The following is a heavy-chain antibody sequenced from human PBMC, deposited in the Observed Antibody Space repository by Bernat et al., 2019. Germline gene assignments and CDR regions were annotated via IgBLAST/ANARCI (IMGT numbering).Heavy chain of an antibody. Sequence: QVQLVQSGAEVKKPGSSVKVSCKASGGTFSSYAISWVRQAPGQGLDWMGGIIPIFGTANYAQKFQGRVTITADKSTSTAYMELSSLRSEDTAVYYCAIDGAGYCSGGSCYGLYWGQGTLVTVSS. CDR3: AIDGAGYCSGGSCYGLY. CDR2: IIPIFGTA. V-gene: IGHV1-69*06. D-gene: IGHD2-15*01. J-gene: IGHJ4*02. CDR1: GGTFSSYA.